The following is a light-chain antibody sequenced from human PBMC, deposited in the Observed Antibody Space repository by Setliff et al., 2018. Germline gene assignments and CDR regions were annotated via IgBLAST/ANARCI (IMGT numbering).Light chain of an antibody. CDR3: QAWDSSTYV. J-gene: IGLJ1*01. V-gene: IGLV3-1*01. CDR2: QDR. CDR1: KLGDKF. Sequence: SYELTQPPSVSVSPGQEASITCSGDKLGDKFVSWYQQESDQSPVLVIYQDRQRPSGIPERFSGSTSRNTATLTISGTQAMDEADYYCQAWDSSTYVFGTGTKVTVL.